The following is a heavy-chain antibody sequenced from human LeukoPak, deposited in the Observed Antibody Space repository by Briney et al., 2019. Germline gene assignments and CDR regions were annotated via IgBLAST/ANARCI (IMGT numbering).Heavy chain of an antibody. Sequence: PGGSLRLSCAASGFTFNRHAMTWVRQAPGRGLQWVSSIAANGGTIYYLDSVKGRFTISRDNSKNTVYLQMNSLRAEDTALYYCAKGWEAVSNTPTGIDYWGQGTLLTVSS. J-gene: IGHJ4*02. CDR2: IAANGGTI. CDR1: GFTFNRHA. V-gene: IGHV3-23*01. CDR3: AKGWEAVSNTPTGIDY. D-gene: IGHD5/OR15-5a*01.